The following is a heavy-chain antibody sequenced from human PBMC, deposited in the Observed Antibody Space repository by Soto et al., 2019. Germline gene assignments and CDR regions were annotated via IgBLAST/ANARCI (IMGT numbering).Heavy chain of an antibody. D-gene: IGHD6-25*01. V-gene: IGHV4-59*01. CDR1: GGSISSYY. CDR2: IYYSGST. Sequence: QVQLQESGPGLVKPSETLSLTCTVSGGSISSYYWSWIRQPPGKGLEWIGYIYYSGSTNYNPSLKSRVPISVDTSKNQFSLKLSSVTAADTAVYYCAREGYYSSGFDYWGQGTLVTVSS. CDR3: AREGYYSSGFDY. J-gene: IGHJ4*02.